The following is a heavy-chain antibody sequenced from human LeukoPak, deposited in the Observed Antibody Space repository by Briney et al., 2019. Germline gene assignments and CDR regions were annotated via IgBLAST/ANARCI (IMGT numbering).Heavy chain of an antibody. V-gene: IGHV4-39*07. D-gene: IGHD2/OR15-2a*01. Sequence: SETLSLTCTVSGGSISSSSYSWGWIRQPPGKGLEWIGSIYYSGSTYYNPSLKSRVTISVDTSKNQFSLKLSSVTAADTAVYYCARGFSNWFDPWGQGTLVTVSS. CDR3: ARGFSNWFDP. J-gene: IGHJ5*02. CDR2: IYYSGST. CDR1: GGSISSSSYS.